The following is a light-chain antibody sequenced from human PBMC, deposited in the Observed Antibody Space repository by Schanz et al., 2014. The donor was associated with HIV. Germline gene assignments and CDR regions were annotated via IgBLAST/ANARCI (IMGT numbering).Light chain of an antibody. V-gene: IGLV2-14*01. CDR2: EVS. J-gene: IGLJ2*01. CDR1: SSDVGDYNY. Sequence: QSALTQPPSASGSPGQSVTLSCTGTSSDVGDYNYVSWYQQHPGKAPKIMIYEVSNRPSGVSNRFSGSKSGNTASLTISGLQAEDEADYYCSSYTSSSTLVFGGGTKLTVL. CDR3: SSYTSSSTLV.